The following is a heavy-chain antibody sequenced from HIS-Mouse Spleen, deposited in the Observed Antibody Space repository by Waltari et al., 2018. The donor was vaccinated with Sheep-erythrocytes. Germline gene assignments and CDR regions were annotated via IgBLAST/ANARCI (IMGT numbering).Heavy chain of an antibody. J-gene: IGHJ6*02. CDR2: IYSGGST. Sequence: EVQLVESGGGLIQPGGSLRLSCAASGFTVSSNYMSWVRQAPGKGLEWVSVIYSGGSTDYAYYVKGRFTISRDKSKNTLYLQMNSLRAEDTAVYYCARDKVQAYYYGSGSPRRYGMDVWGQGTTVTVSS. D-gene: IGHD3-10*01. CDR3: ARDKVQAYYYGSGSPRRYGMDV. CDR1: GFTVSSNY. V-gene: IGHV3-53*01.